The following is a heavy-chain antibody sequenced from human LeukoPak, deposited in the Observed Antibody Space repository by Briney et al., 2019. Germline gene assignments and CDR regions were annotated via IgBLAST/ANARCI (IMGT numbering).Heavy chain of an antibody. CDR2: INPNSGGT. Sequence: GASVKVSCKASGYTFTGYYMHWVRQAPGQGLEWMGWINPNSGGTNYAQKFQGRVTMTRDTSISTAYMELSRLRSDDTAVYYCARREMTTVTKREFDYWGQGTLVTVSS. V-gene: IGHV1-2*02. CDR1: GYTFTGYY. D-gene: IGHD4-17*01. J-gene: IGHJ4*02. CDR3: ARREMTTVTKREFDY.